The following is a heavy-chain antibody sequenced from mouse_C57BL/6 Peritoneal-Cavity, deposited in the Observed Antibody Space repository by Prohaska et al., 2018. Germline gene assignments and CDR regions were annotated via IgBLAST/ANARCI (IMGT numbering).Heavy chain of an antibody. CDR1: GFSLSTSGMG. J-gene: IGHJ1*03. CDR2: IYWDDDK. V-gene: IGHV8-12*01. Sequence: QVTLKESGPGILQSSQTLSLTCSFSGFSLSTSGMGVSWIRQPSGKGLEWLAHIYWDDDKRYNPSLKSRLTIAKDTSRNQVFLKITSVDTADTATCYCDRRRYGNNWYFDVWGTGTTVTVAS. D-gene: IGHD2-1*01. CDR3: DRRRYGNNWYFDV.